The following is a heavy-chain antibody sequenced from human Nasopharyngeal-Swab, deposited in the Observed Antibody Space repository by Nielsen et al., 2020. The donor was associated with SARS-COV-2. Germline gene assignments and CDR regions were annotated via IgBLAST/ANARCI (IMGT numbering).Heavy chain of an antibody. V-gene: IGHV3-15*01. CDR2: IKSKTDGGTT. J-gene: IGHJ6*03. Sequence: WGSLRLSCAASGFTFSNAWMSWVRQAPGTGLEWVGRIKSKTDGGTTDYAAPVKGRFTISRDDSKNTMYLQMNSLKTEDTAVYYCTTDPQQWLVEYYYYMDVWGKGTTVTVSS. D-gene: IGHD6-19*01. CDR1: GFTFSNAW. CDR3: TTDPQQWLVEYYYYMDV.